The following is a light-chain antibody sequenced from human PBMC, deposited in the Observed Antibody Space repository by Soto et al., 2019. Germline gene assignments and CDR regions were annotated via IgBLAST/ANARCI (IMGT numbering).Light chain of an antibody. Sequence: IVLTQSPATLSLSPGERATLSCTASQHVTTTYIAWYQQKFGQAPRLLIYGASTRATGTPDRFTGGGFGTDFTLAISRVEPEDSAAYYCEQYDSSVTFGGGTKVEMK. CDR3: EQYDSSVT. CDR2: GAS. J-gene: IGKJ4*01. V-gene: IGKV3-20*01. CDR1: QHVTTTY.